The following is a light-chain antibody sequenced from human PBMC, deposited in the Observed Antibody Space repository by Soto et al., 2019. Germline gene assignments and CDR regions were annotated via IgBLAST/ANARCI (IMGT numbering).Light chain of an antibody. V-gene: IGKV1-27*01. J-gene: IGKJ5*01. CDR1: QGISNY. CDR3: QKYNSPPL. Sequence: DIQMTQSPSSLSASVGDRVTITCRASQGISNYLAWYQQKPGKVPKLLIYAASTLQSGVPSRFSRSGSGTDFSLTISSLQPEDVATYYCQKYNSPPLFGQGTRLEIK. CDR2: AAS.